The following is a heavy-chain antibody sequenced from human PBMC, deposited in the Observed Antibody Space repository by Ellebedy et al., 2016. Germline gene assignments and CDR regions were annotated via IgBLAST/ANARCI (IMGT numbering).Heavy chain of an antibody. V-gene: IGHV5-51*01. CDR1: GYSFTSYW. D-gene: IGHD2-15*01. CDR2: IYPGDSDT. J-gene: IGHJ6*03. Sequence: GGSLRLSCKGSGYSFTSYWIGWVRQMPGKGLEWMGIIYPGDSDTRYSPSFQGQVTISADKSISTAYLQWSSLKASDTAMYYCARWGSGYYYYYYMDVWGKGTTVTVSS. CDR3: ARWGSGYYYYYYMDV.